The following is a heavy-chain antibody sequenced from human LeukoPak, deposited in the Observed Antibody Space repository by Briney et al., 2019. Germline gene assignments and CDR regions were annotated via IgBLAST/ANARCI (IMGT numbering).Heavy chain of an antibody. CDR1: GFTFDDYA. V-gene: IGHV3-43D*04. Sequence: GGSLRLSCAASGFTFDDYAMHWVRQAPGKGLEWVSLISWDGGSTYYADSVKGRFTISRDNSKNSLYLQMNSLRAEDTALYYCAKAVYGDYVAGAFDIWGQGTMVTVSS. CDR2: ISWDGGST. D-gene: IGHD4-17*01. J-gene: IGHJ3*02. CDR3: AKAVYGDYVAGAFDI.